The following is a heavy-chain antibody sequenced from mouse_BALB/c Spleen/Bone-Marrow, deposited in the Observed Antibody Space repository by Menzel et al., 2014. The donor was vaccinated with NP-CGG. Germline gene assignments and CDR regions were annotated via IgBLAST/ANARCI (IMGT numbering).Heavy chain of an antibody. CDR1: GFNIKDTY. Sequence: EVKLMESGAELVKPGASVKLSCTASGFNIKDTYMHWVKQRPEQGLEWIGRIDPANGNTKYDPKFQGKATITADTSSNTAYLQHSSRTSEDTAVYYCANYYYGSSLFAYWGQGTLVTVSA. J-gene: IGHJ3*01. V-gene: IGHV14-3*02. CDR3: ANYYYGSSLFAY. CDR2: IDPANGNT. D-gene: IGHD1-1*01.